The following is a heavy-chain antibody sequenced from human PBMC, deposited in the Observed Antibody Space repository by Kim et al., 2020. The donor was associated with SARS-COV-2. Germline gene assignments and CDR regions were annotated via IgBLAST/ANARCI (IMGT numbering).Heavy chain of an antibody. CDR3: ARGYTYGGIY. CDR2: ISDSCGST. D-gene: IGHD5-18*01. J-gene: IGHJ4*02. CDR1: GFTFSDYY. V-gene: IGHV3-11*06. Sequence: GGSLRLSCAASGFTFSDYYMSWIRQAPGKGLEWISYISDSCGSTNYADSVKGRFTISRDNAKNSLYLQMNSLRAEDTAVYYCARGYTYGGIYWGQGTLVTVSS.